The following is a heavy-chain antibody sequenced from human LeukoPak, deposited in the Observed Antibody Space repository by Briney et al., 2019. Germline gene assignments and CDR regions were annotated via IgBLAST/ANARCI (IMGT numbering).Heavy chain of an antibody. CDR1: GFTFSSYG. V-gene: IGHV3-33*01. CDR3: ARDLQQLVKFASVPSFDP. D-gene: IGHD6-13*01. Sequence: GGSLRLSCAASGFTFSSYGMHWVRQAPGKGLEWVAVIWYDGSNKYYADSVKGRFTISRDNSKNTLYLQMNSLRAEDTAVYYCARDLQQLVKFASVPSFDPWGQGTLVTVSS. J-gene: IGHJ5*02. CDR2: IWYDGSNK.